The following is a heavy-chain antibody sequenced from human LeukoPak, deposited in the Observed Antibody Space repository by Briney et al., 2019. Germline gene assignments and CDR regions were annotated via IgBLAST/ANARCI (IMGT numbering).Heavy chain of an antibody. V-gene: IGHV4-59*07. CDR1: GGSISSYY. CDR3: AGVLMDGVCFDY. Sequence: SDTLSLTCTVSGGSISSYYWSWIRQPPGKGLEWIGYVYYSGGTNYNTSLKCLVTISVDTSKNQFSLKLSSLTAADTAVNYWAGVLMDGVCFDYWGQGTLVTVSS. D-gene: IGHD2-8*01. CDR2: VYYSGGT. J-gene: IGHJ4*02.